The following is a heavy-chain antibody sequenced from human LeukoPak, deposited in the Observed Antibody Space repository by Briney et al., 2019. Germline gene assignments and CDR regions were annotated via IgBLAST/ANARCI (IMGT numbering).Heavy chain of an antibody. CDR1: GFTFGDYA. V-gene: IGHV3-49*04. D-gene: IGHD6-13*01. Sequence: SLRLSCTASGFTFGDYAMTWVRQAPGKGLEWIGFIRSRASGGTIEYAPSVKGRFTISRDDSKSIAYLQMNSLKTEDTAVYYCTIKTGYGSSRSPYYFDYWGQGTLVTVSS. J-gene: IGHJ4*02. CDR3: TIKTGYGSSRSPYYFDY. CDR2: IRSRASGGTI.